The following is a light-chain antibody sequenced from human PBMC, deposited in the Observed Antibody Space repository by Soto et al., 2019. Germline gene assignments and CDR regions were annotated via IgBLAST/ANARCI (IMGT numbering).Light chain of an antibody. CDR1: QSISNY. V-gene: IGKV1-39*01. J-gene: IGKJ4*01. Sequence: DIQMTQSPSSLSASVGDRVTLTCRASQSISNYLNWYQLKSGKGPKLLIYGTSTLQSGVPSRFSGSGSGTEFTLTINNLQPEDFAVYYCQQGFSPLLTFGGGTRVDI. CDR3: QQGFSPLLT. CDR2: GTS.